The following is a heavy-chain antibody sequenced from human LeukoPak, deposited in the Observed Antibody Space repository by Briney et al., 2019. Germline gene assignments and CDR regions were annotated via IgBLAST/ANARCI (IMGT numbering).Heavy chain of an antibody. CDR3: ARALGYGFYFDY. Sequence: SETLSLTCAVSGGSISSGGYSWSWIRQPPGKGLEWLGYIYHSGSTYYNPSLKSRVTISVDRSKNQFSLKLSSVTAADTAVYYCARALGYGFYFDYWGQGTLVTVSS. V-gene: IGHV4-30-2*01. CDR1: GGSISSGGYS. J-gene: IGHJ4*02. D-gene: IGHD5-18*01. CDR2: IYHSGST.